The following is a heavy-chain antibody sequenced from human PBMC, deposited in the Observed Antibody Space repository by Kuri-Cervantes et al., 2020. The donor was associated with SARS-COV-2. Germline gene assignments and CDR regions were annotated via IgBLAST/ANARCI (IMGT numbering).Heavy chain of an antibody. CDR2: IWYDGSNK. D-gene: IGHD3-3*01. J-gene: IGHJ4*02. CDR1: GFTFSSYG. CDR3: AKDRMGRGRSFGY. V-gene: IGHV3-33*06. Sequence: GESLKISCAASGFTFSSYGMHWVRQAPGKGLEWVAVIWYDGSNKYYADSVKGRFTISRDNSKNTLYLQMNSLRAEDTALYYCAKDRMGRGRSFGYWGQGTLVTVSS.